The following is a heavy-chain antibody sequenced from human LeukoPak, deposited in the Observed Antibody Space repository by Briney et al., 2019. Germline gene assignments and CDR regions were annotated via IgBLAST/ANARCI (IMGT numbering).Heavy chain of an antibody. V-gene: IGHV3-30*03. CDR3: ARVGTGLLWFGEPTYYYMDV. CDR1: GFTFSSYG. D-gene: IGHD3-10*01. CDR2: ISYDGSNK. J-gene: IGHJ6*03. Sequence: PGRSLRLSCAASGFTFSSYGMHWVRQAPGKGLEWVAVISYDGSNKYYADSVKGRFTISRDNAKNSLYLQMNSLRAEDTAVYYCARVGTGLLWFGEPTYYYMDVWGKGTTVTISS.